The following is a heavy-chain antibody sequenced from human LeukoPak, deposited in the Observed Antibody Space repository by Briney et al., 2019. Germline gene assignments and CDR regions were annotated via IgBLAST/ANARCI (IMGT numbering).Heavy chain of an antibody. Sequence: PGTSLRLSCAASGFTFSHYAMHWVRQAPGKGLEWVAVIWYDGSHDTYTDSVRGRFTISRDNFKNVLHLQMNSLRVEDTAVYYCAKEGDYCSSSGCHKRGIDYWGQGTQVTVSS. CDR3: AKEGDYCSSSGCHKRGIDY. V-gene: IGHV3-33*06. CDR1: GFTFSHYA. D-gene: IGHD2-2*01. CDR2: IWYDGSHD. J-gene: IGHJ4*02.